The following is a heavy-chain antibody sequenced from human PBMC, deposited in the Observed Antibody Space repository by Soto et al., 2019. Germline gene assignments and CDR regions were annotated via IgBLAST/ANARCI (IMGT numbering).Heavy chain of an antibody. CDR2: ISGSGGST. V-gene: IGHV3-23*01. J-gene: IGHJ6*03. Sequence: GGSLRLSCAASGFTFSSYAMSWVRQAPGKGLEWVSAISGSGGSTYYADSVKGRFTISRDNSKNTLYLQMNSLRAEDTAVYYCAKGLLLWFGELLSTYYMDVWGKGTTVTVSS. CDR1: GFTFSSYA. D-gene: IGHD3-10*01. CDR3: AKGLLLWFGELLSTYYMDV.